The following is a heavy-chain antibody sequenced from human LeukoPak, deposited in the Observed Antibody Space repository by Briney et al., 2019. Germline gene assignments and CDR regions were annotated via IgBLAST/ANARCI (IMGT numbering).Heavy chain of an antibody. D-gene: IGHD4-17*01. J-gene: IGHJ4*02. V-gene: IGHV3-30*02. CDR1: EFTFNSYG. CDR3: AKDKDYGDYYYFDY. CDR2: IRYDGSNK. Sequence: GGSLRLSCAASEFTFNSYGMHWVRQAPGKGLEWVALIRYDGSNKYYADSVKGRFTISRDNSKNTLYLQMNSLRAEDTAVYYCAKDKDYGDYYYFDYWGQGTLVTVSS.